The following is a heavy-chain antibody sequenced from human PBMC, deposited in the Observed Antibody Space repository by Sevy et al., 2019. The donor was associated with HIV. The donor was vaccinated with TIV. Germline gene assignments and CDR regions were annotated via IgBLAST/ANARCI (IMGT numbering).Heavy chain of an antibody. V-gene: IGHV3-23*01. Sequence: GGSLRLSCAVSGFSFDSYGMTWVRQAPGKGLEWVSGISGSGTRTYYADSVKGRFSISRDNSKNRLYLQMNSLRSEDTGMFYCVQRGWGHYDPDEIGYYFYYYNMDVWGKGTTVTVSS. D-gene: IGHD3-22*01. CDR2: ISGSGTRT. J-gene: IGHJ6*03. CDR1: GFSFDSYG. CDR3: VQRGWGHYDPDEIGYYFYYYNMDV.